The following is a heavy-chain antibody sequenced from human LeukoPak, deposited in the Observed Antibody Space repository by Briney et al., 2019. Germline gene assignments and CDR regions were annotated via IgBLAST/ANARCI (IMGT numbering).Heavy chain of an antibody. V-gene: IGHV4-59*08. Sequence: PSETLSLTCTVSGGSISSYYWSWIRQPPGKGLEWIGYIYYSGSTNYNPSLKSRVTISVDTSKNQLSLKLSSVTAADTAVYYCARHHLLSNYYGVDVWGQGTTVTVSS. J-gene: IGHJ6*02. CDR1: GGSISSYY. CDR3: ARHHLLSNYYGVDV. CDR2: IYYSGST. D-gene: IGHD2-8*01.